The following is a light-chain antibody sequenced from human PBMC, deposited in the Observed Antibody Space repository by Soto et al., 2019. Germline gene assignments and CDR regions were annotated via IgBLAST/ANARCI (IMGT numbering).Light chain of an antibody. J-gene: IGLJ3*02. CDR2: DVS. Sequence: QSALTQPRSVSGSPGQSVTISCTGTSSDVGGYNYVSWYQQHPGKAPKLMIYDVSKRPSGVPDLFSGSKSGNTASLTTSGLQAEDEADYYCCSYAGSYTWVFGGGTKVTVL. CDR1: SSDVGGYNY. CDR3: CSYAGSYTWV. V-gene: IGLV2-11*01.